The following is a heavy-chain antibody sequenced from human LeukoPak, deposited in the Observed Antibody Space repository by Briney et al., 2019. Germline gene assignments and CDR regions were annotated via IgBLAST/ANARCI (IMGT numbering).Heavy chain of an antibody. Sequence: SETLSLTCTVSGGSISNYYWSWIRQPPGKGLEWIGYIYYSGSTNYNPSLKSRVTISVDTSKNQFSLKLSSVTAADTAVYYCARQYSGYDYVSGEDWFDPWGQGTLVTVSS. CDR2: IYYSGST. D-gene: IGHD5-12*01. CDR3: ARQYSGYDYVSGEDWFDP. CDR1: GGSISNYY. J-gene: IGHJ5*02. V-gene: IGHV4-59*01.